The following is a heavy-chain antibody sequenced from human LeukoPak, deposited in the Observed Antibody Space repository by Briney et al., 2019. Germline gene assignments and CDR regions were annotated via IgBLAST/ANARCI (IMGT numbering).Heavy chain of an antibody. V-gene: IGHV3-21*01. D-gene: IGHD3-22*01. CDR2: ISSSSSYI. J-gene: IGHJ4*02. Sequence: GGSLSLSCAASGFTFSSYSMNWVRQAPGKGLEWVSSISSSSSYIYYADSVKGRFTISRDNAKNSLYLQMNSLRAGDTAVYYCARDTYYYDSSGYLYYFDYWGQGTLVTVSS. CDR1: GFTFSSYS. CDR3: ARDTYYYDSSGYLYYFDY.